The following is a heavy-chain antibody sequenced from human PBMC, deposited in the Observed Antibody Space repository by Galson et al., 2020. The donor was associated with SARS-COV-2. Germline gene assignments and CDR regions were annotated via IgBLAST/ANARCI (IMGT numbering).Heavy chain of an antibody. CDR2: IYPTRST. V-gene: IGHV4-4*02. CDR1: GDSIPSSNW. D-gene: IGHD3-22*01. CDR3: ASAPQYDSSGYYLDY. Sequence: SETLSLTCAVSGDSIPSSNWCSWIRHHPAQRQQWLVDIYPTRSTNYNHSPKTRVTISVDNSKNQFSLKLRSVTAADTAVYYCASAPQYDSSGYYLDYWGQGTLVTVSS. J-gene: IGHJ4*02.